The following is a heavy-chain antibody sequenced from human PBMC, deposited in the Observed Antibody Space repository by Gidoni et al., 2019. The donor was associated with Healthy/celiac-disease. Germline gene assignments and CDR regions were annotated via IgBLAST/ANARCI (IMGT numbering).Heavy chain of an antibody. J-gene: IGHJ6*02. CDR2: IYTSGST. V-gene: IGHV4-61*02. Sequence: QVQLQESGPGLVKPSQTLSLTCTVPGGSISSGSYYWSWIRQPAGKGLEWIGRIYTSGSTNYNPSLKSRVTIAVDTSKNQFSLKLSSVTAADTAVYYCAGDYGMDVWGQGTTVTVSS. CDR1: GGSISSGSYY. CDR3: AGDYGMDV.